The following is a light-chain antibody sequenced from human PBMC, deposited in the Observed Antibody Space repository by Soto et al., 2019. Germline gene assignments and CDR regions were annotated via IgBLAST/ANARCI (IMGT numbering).Light chain of an antibody. J-gene: IGKJ5*01. V-gene: IGKV3-11*01. CDR1: PSVSGSN. Sequence: EIVFTESPVTLSLSPGERATLSCRASPSVSGSNLAWYQQKPGQAPRLVIYDASHRATGIPVRFSGSGSDSDFTLTISSLEPEDFAVYYCQQRSYPITFGQGTRLEIK. CDR2: DAS. CDR3: QQRSYPIT.